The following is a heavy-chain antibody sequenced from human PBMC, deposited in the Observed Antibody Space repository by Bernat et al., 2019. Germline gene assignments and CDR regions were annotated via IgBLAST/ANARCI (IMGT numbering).Heavy chain of an antibody. CDR2: IYYSGST. J-gene: IGHJ4*02. D-gene: IGHD1-26*01. CDR1: GDSINTYY. Sequence: QVQLQESGPGLVKPSHTLSLTCTVSGDSINTYYWSWIRQPPGKGLEWIGYIYYSGSTYYNPSRLSRVTISRDRPKTTFSLSLTSVTAADTAVYYCARHPAKVGPFDYWGQGTQVTVSS. CDR3: ARHPAKVGPFDY. V-gene: IGHV4-59*08.